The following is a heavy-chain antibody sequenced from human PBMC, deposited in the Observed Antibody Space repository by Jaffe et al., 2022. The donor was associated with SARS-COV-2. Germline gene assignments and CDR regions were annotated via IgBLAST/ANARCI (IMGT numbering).Heavy chain of an antibody. CDR3: ATGPYYYDSSGYYYVRDY. J-gene: IGHJ4*02. D-gene: IGHD3-22*01. CDR2: IYPGDSDT. Sequence: EVQLVQSGAEVKKPGESLKISCKGSGYSFTSYWIGWVRQMPGKGLEWMGIIYPGDSDTRYSPSFQGQVTISADKSISTAYLQWSSLKASDTAMYYCATGPYYYDSSGYYYVRDYWGQGTLVTVSS. CDR1: GYSFTSYW. V-gene: IGHV5-51*01.